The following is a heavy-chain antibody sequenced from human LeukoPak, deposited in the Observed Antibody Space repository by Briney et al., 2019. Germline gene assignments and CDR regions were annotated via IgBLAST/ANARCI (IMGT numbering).Heavy chain of an antibody. V-gene: IGHV4-38-2*01. CDR3: ARVGGWLVRRQGVVFDY. CDR1: GYSISSGYY. CDR2: IYHSGST. J-gene: IGHJ4*02. Sequence: SETLSLTCAVSGYSISSGYYWGWIRQPPGKGLEWIGSIYHSGSTYYNPSLKSRVTISVDTSKNQFSLKLSSVTAADTAVYYCARVGGWLVRRQGVVFDYWGQGTLATVSS. D-gene: IGHD6-19*01.